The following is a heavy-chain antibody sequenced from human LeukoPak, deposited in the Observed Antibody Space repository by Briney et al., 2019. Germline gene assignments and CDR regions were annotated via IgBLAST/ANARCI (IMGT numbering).Heavy chain of an antibody. CDR2: TYYRSKWYN. D-gene: IGHD6-13*01. J-gene: IGHJ5*02. CDR3: ARGSAAAGPANWFDP. CDR1: GDSVSSNSAA. Sequence: SQTLSLTCAISGDSVSSNSAAWNWIRQSPSRGLEWLGRTYYRSKWYNDYAVSVKSRITINPDTSKNQFSLQLNSVTPEDTAVCYCARGSAAAGPANWFDPWGQGTLVTVSS. V-gene: IGHV6-1*01.